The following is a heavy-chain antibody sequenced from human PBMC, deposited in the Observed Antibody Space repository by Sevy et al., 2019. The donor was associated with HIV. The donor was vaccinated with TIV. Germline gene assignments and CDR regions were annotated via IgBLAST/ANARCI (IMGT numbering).Heavy chain of an antibody. CDR3: VRGSPSGSEILLGSSNADNWYFDL. J-gene: IGHJ2*01. CDR1: GFSFGDYD. D-gene: IGHD3-10*01. V-gene: IGHV3-13*01. Sequence: GGSLRLSCAASGFSFGDYDMHWVRRLSGKGLEWVSYNGTAGDTYDLGSVEGRFTISSENATNSVYLQMRSLRAGDTGTYYCVRGSPSGSEILLGSSNADNWYFDLWGRGTLVTVSS. CDR2: NGTAGDT.